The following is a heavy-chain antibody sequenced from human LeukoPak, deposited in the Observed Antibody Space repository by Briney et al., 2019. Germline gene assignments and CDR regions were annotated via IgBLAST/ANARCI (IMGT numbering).Heavy chain of an antibody. J-gene: IGHJ4*02. CDR2: ISAGGSSI. Sequence: GGSLRLSCAASGFSFSSYAMSWVRQAPGKGPEWVSIISAGGSSIDYTNSVKGRFTISRDNSKNTLFLQMNSLRAEDTAVYYCARDRGYHPDYWGQGTLVTVSS. D-gene: IGHD2-15*01. CDR3: ARDRGYHPDY. V-gene: IGHV3-23*01. CDR1: GFSFSSYA.